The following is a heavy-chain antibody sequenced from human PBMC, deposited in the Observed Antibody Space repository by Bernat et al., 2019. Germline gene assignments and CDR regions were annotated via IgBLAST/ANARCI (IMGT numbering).Heavy chain of an antibody. CDR1: GFTFSSSW. J-gene: IGHJ4*02. V-gene: IGHV3-74*03. CDR2: INSDGSSI. Sequence: EVLLVESGGGLVQPGESLRLSCAASGFTFSSSWMHWVRQAPGKGLMWVSRINSDGSSITYADSVKGRFSVSRDNAKNTLYLQMKGLRADATALYYCTRARADILTGLCMDSWGLGTLVTVSS. D-gene: IGHD3-9*01. CDR3: TRARADILTGLCMDS.